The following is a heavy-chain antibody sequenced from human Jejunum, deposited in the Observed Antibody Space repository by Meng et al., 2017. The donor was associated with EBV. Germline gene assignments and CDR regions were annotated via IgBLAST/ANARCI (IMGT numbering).Heavy chain of an antibody. CDR1: GASISSSNW. D-gene: IGHD3-3*01. Sequence: VQLRESGPGLVKPSGTLSLTCAVCGASISSSNWWSWVRQPAGKGLEWIGEIYHSGSTNYNPSLKSRVTISVDKSRNQFSLKLSSVTAADTAVYYCARYGSGYFPALWYWGQGTLVTVSS. V-gene: IGHV4-4*02. J-gene: IGHJ4*02. CDR3: ARYGSGYFPALWY. CDR2: IYHSGST.